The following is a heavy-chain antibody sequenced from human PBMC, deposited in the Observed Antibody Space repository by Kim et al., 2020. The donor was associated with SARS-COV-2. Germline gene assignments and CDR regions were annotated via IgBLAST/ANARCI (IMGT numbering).Heavy chain of an antibody. D-gene: IGHD3-22*01. Sequence: GGSLRLSCAASGFTFSSYAMSWVRQAPGKGLEWVSAISGSGGSTYYADSVKGRFTISRDNSKNTLYLQMNSLRAEDTAVYYCAKTPGLFFMKHPVDYWGQGTLVTVSS. CDR3: AKTPGLFFMKHPVDY. CDR2: ISGSGGST. J-gene: IGHJ4*02. V-gene: IGHV3-23*01. CDR1: GFTFSSYA.